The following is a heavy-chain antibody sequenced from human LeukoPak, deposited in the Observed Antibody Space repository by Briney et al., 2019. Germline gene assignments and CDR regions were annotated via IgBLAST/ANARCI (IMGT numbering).Heavy chain of an antibody. CDR2: ISGSGGST. Sequence: GGSLRLSCAASGFTFSNYAMSWVRQAPGKGLEWVSGISGSGGSTYYADSVKGRFTISRDNSKNTLYLQMHSLRAEDTALYYCARGGSSAWYVPFDIWGQGTMVTVSS. V-gene: IGHV3-23*01. CDR3: ARGGSSAWYVPFDI. CDR1: GFTFSNYA. J-gene: IGHJ3*02. D-gene: IGHD6-19*01.